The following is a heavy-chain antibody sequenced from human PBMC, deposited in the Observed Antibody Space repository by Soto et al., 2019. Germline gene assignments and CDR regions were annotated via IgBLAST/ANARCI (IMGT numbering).Heavy chain of an antibody. Sequence: QVQLVQSGAEERKPGASVKVSCKASGYTFTTYTIHWVRQAPGQRLECMGWINAGNGNTKYSQKFQGRVTITRDTSASTAYMELSSLRSEDTAVYYCARGGSRIVLVPAAMPFDYWGQGTLVTVSP. CDR3: ARGGSRIVLVPAAMPFDY. D-gene: IGHD2-2*01. CDR1: GYTFTTYT. J-gene: IGHJ4*02. CDR2: INAGNGNT. V-gene: IGHV1-3*05.